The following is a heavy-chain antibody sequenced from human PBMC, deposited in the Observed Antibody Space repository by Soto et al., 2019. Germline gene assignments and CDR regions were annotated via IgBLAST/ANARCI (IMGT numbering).Heavy chain of an antibody. CDR3: ARDSGGTIFGAVINYYYYGMDV. D-gene: IGHD3-3*01. Sequence: GGSLRLSCAASGFTFSSYWMHWARQAPGKGLVWVSRINSDGSSTSYADSVKGRFTISRDNAKNTLYLQMNSLGAEDTAVYYCARDSGGTIFGAVINYYYYGMDVWGQGTTVTVSS. J-gene: IGHJ6*02. CDR1: GFTFSSYW. CDR2: INSDGSST. V-gene: IGHV3-74*01.